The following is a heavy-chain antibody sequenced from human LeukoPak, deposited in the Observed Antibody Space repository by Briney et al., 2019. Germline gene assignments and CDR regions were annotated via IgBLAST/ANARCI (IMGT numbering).Heavy chain of an antibody. V-gene: IGHV3-30*02. CDR2: TRYDGRNK. J-gene: IGHJ6*03. D-gene: IGHD2-21*02. CDR1: GFSFSSYG. CDR3: ARGGDGSCGGDCYSRGNYYYYMDV. Sequence: GGSLRLSCAESGFSFSSYGMHWVRQAPGKGLEWVASTRYDGRNKYYADSVKGRFTISRDNAKNSLYLQMNSLRAGDTAVYYCARGGDGSCGGDCYSRGNYYYYMDVWGKGTTVTISS.